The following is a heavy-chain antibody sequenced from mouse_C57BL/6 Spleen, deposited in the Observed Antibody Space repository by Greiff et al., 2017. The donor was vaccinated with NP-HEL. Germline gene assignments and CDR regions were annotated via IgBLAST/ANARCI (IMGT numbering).Heavy chain of an antibody. Sequence: DVQLVESGGGLVKPGGSLKLSCAASGFTFSSYAMSWVRQTPEKRLEWVATISDGGSYTYYPDNVKGRFTISRDNAKNNLYLQMSHLKSEDTAMYYCARDDYSNLAWFAYWGQGTLVTVSA. J-gene: IGHJ3*01. CDR1: GFTFSSYA. CDR2: ISDGGSYT. CDR3: ARDDYSNLAWFAY. D-gene: IGHD2-5*01. V-gene: IGHV5-4*01.